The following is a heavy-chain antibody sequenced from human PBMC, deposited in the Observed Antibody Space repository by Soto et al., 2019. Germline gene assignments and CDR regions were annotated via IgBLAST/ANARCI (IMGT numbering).Heavy chain of an antibody. V-gene: IGHV4-34*01. Sequence: PSETLSLTCAVYGGSFSDYYWTWIRQPPGKGLEWIGEIHHSGNTNYNPSLKSRVIISIDMPKNQFSLTLSSVTAADTAVYYCARYSALRFLGYYYGLDVWGQGTTVTVSS. CDR3: ARYSALRFLGYYYGLDV. J-gene: IGHJ6*02. CDR2: IHHSGNT. D-gene: IGHD3-3*01. CDR1: GGSFSDYY.